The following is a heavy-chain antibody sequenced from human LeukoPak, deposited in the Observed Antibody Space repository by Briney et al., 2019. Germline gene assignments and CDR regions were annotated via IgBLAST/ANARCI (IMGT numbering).Heavy chain of an antibody. D-gene: IGHD3-10*01. J-gene: IGHJ4*02. Sequence: PGGSLRLSCAASGFTFSSYSMNWVREAPGKGLEWVASISSSSTYIHYADSVKGRFTISRDNAKNSLFLQMNSLRAEDTAVYSCARDLNSYASGLLIDYWGQGTLVSVSS. CDR3: ARDLNSYASGLLIDY. CDR1: GFTFSSYS. CDR2: ISSSSTYI. V-gene: IGHV3-21*01.